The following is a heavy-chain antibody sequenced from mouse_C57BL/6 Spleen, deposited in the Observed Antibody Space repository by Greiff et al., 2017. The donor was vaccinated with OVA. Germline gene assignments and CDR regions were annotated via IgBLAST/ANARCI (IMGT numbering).Heavy chain of an antibody. CDR2: IDPSDSET. CDR3: ARGDFYYSNDGGAMDY. D-gene: IGHD2-12*01. J-gene: IGHJ4*01. CDR1: GYTFTSYW. Sequence: QVQLQQPGAELVRPGSSVKLSCKASGYTFTSYWMHWVKQRPIQGLEWIGNIDPSDSETHYNQKFKDKATLTVDKSSSTAYMQLSSLTSEDSAVYYCARGDFYYSNDGGAMDYWGQGTSVTVSS. V-gene: IGHV1-52*01.